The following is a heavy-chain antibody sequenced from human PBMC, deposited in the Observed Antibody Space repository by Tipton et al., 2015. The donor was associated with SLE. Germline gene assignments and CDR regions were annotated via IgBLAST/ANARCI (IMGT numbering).Heavy chain of an antibody. J-gene: IGHJ6*02. CDR3: ACIPAAAGRTIPRYYYTVDV. CDR2: INHSEST. Sequence: TLSLTCAVYGGSFRDHYWSWIRQTPGKGLEWIGEINHSESTSDNPSLRSRVIMSVDTSKNQFSLKLKSVTAADTAIYYCACIPAAAGRTIPRYYYTVDVWGQGTKVTVSS. CDR1: GGSFRDHY. D-gene: IGHD6-13*01. V-gene: IGHV4-34*01.